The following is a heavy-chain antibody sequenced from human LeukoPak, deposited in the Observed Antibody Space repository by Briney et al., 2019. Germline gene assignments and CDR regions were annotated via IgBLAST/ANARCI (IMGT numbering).Heavy chain of an antibody. V-gene: IGHV3-9*01. D-gene: IGHD3-22*01. J-gene: IGHJ4*02. CDR2: ISWNSGSI. CDR3: AKGDSSGQSVYFDY. CDR1: GFTFDDYA. Sequence: GGSLRLSCAASGFTFDDYAMHWVRQAPGKGLEWVSGISWNSGSIGYADSVKGRFTISRDNAKNSLYLQMNSLRAEDTALYYCAKGDSSGQSVYFDYWGQGTLVTVSS.